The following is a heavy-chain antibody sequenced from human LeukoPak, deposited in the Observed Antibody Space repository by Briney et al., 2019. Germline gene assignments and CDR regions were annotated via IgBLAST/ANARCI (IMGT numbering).Heavy chain of an antibody. CDR1: GFTVSNNY. D-gene: IGHD3-16*01. CDR2: IYSGGST. CDR3: ARDALTDYSRAFDI. Sequence: PGGSLRLSCTASGFTVSNNYVNWVRQAPGKGLEWVSVIYSGGSTYYADSVKGRFTISRDNPKNTLYLQMNSLRVEDTAVYYCARDALTDYSRAFDIWGRGTMVTVSS. J-gene: IGHJ3*02. V-gene: IGHV3-53*01.